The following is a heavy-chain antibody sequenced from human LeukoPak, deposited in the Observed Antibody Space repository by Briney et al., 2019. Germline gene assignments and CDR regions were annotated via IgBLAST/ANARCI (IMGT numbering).Heavy chain of an antibody. CDR3: AKSKLGMDYYDSSGYYDLGFDY. CDR1: GFTFSNFA. Sequence: GGSLRLSCAASGFTFSNFAMSWVRQAPGKGLEWVSGLSGSGSSTYYADSVKGRFTISRENSKNTMYLQMNSLRAEDTAVYYCAKSKLGMDYYDSSGYYDLGFDYWGQGTLVTVSS. J-gene: IGHJ4*02. CDR2: LSGSGSST. V-gene: IGHV3-23*01. D-gene: IGHD3-22*01.